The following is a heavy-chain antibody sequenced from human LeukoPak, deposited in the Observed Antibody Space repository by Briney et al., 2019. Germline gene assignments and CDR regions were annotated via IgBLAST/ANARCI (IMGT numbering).Heavy chain of an antibody. V-gene: IGHV4-34*01. D-gene: IGHD4-23*01. CDR2: INHSGST. CDR3: ARDASYGGYYYGMDV. J-gene: IGHJ6*02. Sequence: SETLSLTCAVYGGSFSGYYWSWIRQPPGKGLEWIGEINHSGSTNYNPSLKSRVTISVDTSKNQFSLKLSSVTAADTAVYYCARDASYGGYYYGMDVWGQGTTVTVSS. CDR1: GGSFSGYY.